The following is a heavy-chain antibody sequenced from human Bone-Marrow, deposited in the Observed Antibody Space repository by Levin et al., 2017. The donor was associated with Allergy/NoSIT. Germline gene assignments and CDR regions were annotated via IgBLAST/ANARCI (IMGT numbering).Heavy chain of an antibody. V-gene: IGHV3-23*01. J-gene: IGHJ4*02. CDR1: GFTFSSYA. Sequence: VASVKVSCAASGFTFSSYAMSWVRQAPGKGLEWVSAISGSGGSTYYADSVKGRFTISRDNSKNTLYLQMNSLRAEDTAVYYCAKGPRIAAAADYWGQGTLVTVSS. D-gene: IGHD6-13*01. CDR3: AKGPRIAAAADY. CDR2: ISGSGGST.